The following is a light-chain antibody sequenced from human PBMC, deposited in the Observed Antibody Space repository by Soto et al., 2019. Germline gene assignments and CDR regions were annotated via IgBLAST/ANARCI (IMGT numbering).Light chain of an antibody. J-gene: IGKJ1*01. V-gene: IGKV3D-20*02. Sequence: DIVLTQSPGTLSWSPGERATLSWRGSQSVSDNYLAWYQQKSGQAPRLLIYGASSRATGIPDRFSGSGSGTDVTITISNVEPEDGEVYYCQQRSDWPWTFGQGTKVDIK. CDR2: GAS. CDR1: QSVSDNY. CDR3: QQRSDWPWT.